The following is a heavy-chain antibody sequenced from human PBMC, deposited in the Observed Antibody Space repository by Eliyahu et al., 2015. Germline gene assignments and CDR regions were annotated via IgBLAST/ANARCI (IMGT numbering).Heavy chain of an antibody. D-gene: IGHD3-16*01. CDR3: ARDYGHGYFDY. CDR2: TYYRSKWYN. CDR1: GDSVPTNNAA. J-gene: IGHJ4*02. Sequence: QVLLQQSSPGLVKPSQTLSVSCAISGDSVPTNNAAWNXIRQSPSRGLEWLGRTYYRSKWYNDYAVSVKSRITINPDTSNNQFSLQLNSVTPEDTAVYYCARDYGHGYFDYWGQGTLVTVSS. V-gene: IGHV6-1*01.